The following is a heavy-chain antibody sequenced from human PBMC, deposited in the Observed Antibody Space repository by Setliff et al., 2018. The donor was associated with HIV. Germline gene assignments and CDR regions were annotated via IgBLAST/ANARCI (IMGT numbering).Heavy chain of an antibody. J-gene: IGHJ6*02. CDR1: GGSISSSNW. CDR2: IYHSGST. V-gene: IGHV4-4*02. Sequence: SETLSLTCAVSGGSISSSNWWSWVRQPPGKGLEWIGEIYHSGSTNYNPSLKSRVTISVDKSKNQFSLKLSSVTAADTAVYYCARGHCSGTNCYGVDYYGMDVWGQGTTVTVSS. CDR3: ARGHCSGTNCYGVDYYGMDV. D-gene: IGHD2-2*01.